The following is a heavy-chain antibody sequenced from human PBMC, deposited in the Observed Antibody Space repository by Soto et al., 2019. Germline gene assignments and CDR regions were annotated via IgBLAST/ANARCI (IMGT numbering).Heavy chain of an antibody. D-gene: IGHD2-2*01. Sequence: GWSLRLSCAASGFAFSAYRMNWVRQTPGKGLEWLSYISRRSSTIYYADSVKGRFTISRDNAKGSLYLQMNSLRAEDTAIYYCARDGSTNSWIDDWGQGALVTVSS. CDR1: GFAFSAYR. J-gene: IGHJ4*02. CDR3: ARDGSTNSWIDD. CDR2: ISRRSSTI. V-gene: IGHV3-48*01.